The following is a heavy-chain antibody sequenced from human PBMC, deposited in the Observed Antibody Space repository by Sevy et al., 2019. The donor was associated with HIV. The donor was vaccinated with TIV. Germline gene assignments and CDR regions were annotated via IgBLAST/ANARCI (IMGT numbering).Heavy chain of an antibody. J-gene: IGHJ5*02. CDR1: GGSITNASYH. CDR3: AKHVGFFDP. D-gene: IGHD2-15*01. Sequence: SETLSLSCTVSGGSITNASYHWGWIRQPPGKGLEWIGSVSYIGTTFYNPSLKSRVTMSVDTSKNQFSLRLSSVTAADTAVYYRAKHVGFFDPWGRGTLVTVSS. V-gene: IGHV4-39*01. CDR2: VSYIGTT.